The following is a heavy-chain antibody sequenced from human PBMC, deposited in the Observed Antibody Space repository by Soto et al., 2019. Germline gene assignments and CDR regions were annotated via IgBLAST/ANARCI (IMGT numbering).Heavy chain of an antibody. CDR2: IIPIPGIA. Sequence: QVQLVQSGAEVKKPGSSVKVSCKASGGTFSSYTISWVRQAPGQGLEWMGRIIPIPGIANYAQKFQGRVTSTADKSTSTAYFELSSLGSEDTAVYYCARDYDNVTFGNHWGQGTLGTVSS. D-gene: IGHD3-9*01. CDR3: ARDYDNVTFGNH. V-gene: IGHV1-69*08. J-gene: IGHJ5*02. CDR1: GGTFSSYT.